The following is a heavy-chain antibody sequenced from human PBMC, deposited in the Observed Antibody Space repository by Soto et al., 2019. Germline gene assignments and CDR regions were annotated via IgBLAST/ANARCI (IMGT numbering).Heavy chain of an antibody. Sequence: EASVKVSCKGTGYTLTELSMHWVRQAPGKGLEWMGGFDPEDGETIYAQKFQGRVTMTEDTSTDTAYMELSSLRSEDTAVYYCATSSRAYYGSGTYYRGKFRFDPWGQGTLVTVS. CDR2: FDPEDGET. CDR1: GYTLTELS. CDR3: ATSSRAYYGSGTYYRGKFRFDP. D-gene: IGHD3-10*01. J-gene: IGHJ5*02. V-gene: IGHV1-24*01.